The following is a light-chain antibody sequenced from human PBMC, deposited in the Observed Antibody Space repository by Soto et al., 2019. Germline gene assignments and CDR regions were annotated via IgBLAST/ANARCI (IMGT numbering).Light chain of an antibody. CDR3: QQYGSSPPMYT. Sequence: ELVLPQSPGTLSLSPGARATLSCRASQSVISSYIAWYQQKPGQAPRLLIYGASSRATGIPERFSGSGSGTDFTLTISRLEPEDFAVYYCQQYGSSPPMYTFGQGTRLEIK. CDR1: QSVISSY. V-gene: IGKV3-20*01. J-gene: IGKJ2*01. CDR2: GAS.